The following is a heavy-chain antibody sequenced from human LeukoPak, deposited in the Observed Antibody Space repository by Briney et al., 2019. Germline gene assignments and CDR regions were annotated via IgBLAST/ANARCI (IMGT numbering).Heavy chain of an antibody. V-gene: IGHV3-21*01. CDR3: ARTRYGDYPGGLDY. CDR1: GFTFSSYS. D-gene: IGHD4-17*01. Sequence: GGSLRLSCAASGFTFSSYSMNWVRQAPGRGLEWVSSISSSSSYIYYADSVKGRFTISRDNAKNSLYLQMNSLRAEDTAVYYCARTRYGDYPGGLDYWGQGTLVTVSS. J-gene: IGHJ4*02. CDR2: ISSSSSYI.